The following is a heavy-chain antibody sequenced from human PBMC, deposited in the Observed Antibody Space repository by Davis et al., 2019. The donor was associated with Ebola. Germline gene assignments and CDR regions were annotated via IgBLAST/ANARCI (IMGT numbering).Heavy chain of an antibody. V-gene: IGHV4-34*01. Sequence: SETLSLTCAVYGGSFSGYYWSWIRQPPAKGLEWIGEINHSGSTSYNPSLKSRVTISVDTSKNQFSLKLSSVTAADTAVYYCARGTHYYDSSGYLSSGVDYWGQGTLVTVSS. CDR1: GGSFSGYY. CDR2: INHSGST. CDR3: ARGTHYYDSSGYLSSGVDY. D-gene: IGHD3-22*01. J-gene: IGHJ4*02.